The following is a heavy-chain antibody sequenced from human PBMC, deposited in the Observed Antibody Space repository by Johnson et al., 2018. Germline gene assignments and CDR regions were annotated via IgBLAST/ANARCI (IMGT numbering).Heavy chain of an antibody. D-gene: IGHD2-2*01. Sequence: VQLVQSGGGLVQPGRSLRLSCAASGFTVSSTYMSWVRQAPGKGLEWVAVIGTAGDTCYPGAVTGRFTVSSEKAENSLDLQMNSLRAWDTAVYYCARGPSAQGSRSFDIWGQGTMVTVSS. CDR3: ARGPSAQGSRSFDI. J-gene: IGHJ3*02. CDR1: GFTVSSTY. V-gene: IGHV3-13*01. CDR2: IGTAGDT.